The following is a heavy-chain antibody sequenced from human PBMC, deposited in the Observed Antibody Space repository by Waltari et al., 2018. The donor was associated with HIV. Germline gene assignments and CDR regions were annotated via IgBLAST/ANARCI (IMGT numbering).Heavy chain of an antibody. Sequence: QVQLVQSGAEVKKPGTSVKVSCKASGYTFNTYGISWVRQAPGQGLEWMGWSSTFNGDTNYAQKFQGRVTMTTDTPTSTAYMELKILRSDDTAVYYCARDFYWINGVWSDCFDPWGQGTLVTVSS. CDR2: SSTFNGDT. D-gene: IGHD2-8*01. J-gene: IGHJ5*02. V-gene: IGHV1-18*01. CDR1: GYTFNTYG. CDR3: ARDFYWINGVWSDCFDP.